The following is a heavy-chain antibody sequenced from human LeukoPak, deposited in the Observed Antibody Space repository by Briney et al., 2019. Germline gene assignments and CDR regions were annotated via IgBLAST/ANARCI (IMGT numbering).Heavy chain of an antibody. CDR3: SGSGRSHYFDY. Sequence: GGSLRLSCAASAFTFSNAWMSWVRQAPRKGLEWVGRIKSKTDGGTTDYAAPVKGRFTISRDDSKNTLYLQMNSLKTEDTAVYYCSGSGRSHYFDYWGQGTLVTVSS. CDR2: IKSKTDGGTT. J-gene: IGHJ4*02. D-gene: IGHD3-10*01. CDR1: AFTFSNAW. V-gene: IGHV3-15*01.